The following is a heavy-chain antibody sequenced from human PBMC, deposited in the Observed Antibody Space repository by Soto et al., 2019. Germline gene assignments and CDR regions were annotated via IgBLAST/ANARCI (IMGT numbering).Heavy chain of an antibody. V-gene: IGHV2-5*02. CDR2: ISWDDAK. CDR3: AHSLGEDWFDP. J-gene: IGHJ5*02. D-gene: IGHD3-16*01. CDR1: GFSLTTSGVV. Sequence: QITLKESGPALVKSTQTLTLTCTFSGFSLTTSGVVVGWIRQPPGKALEWLALISWDDAKRYSTSLKSRLTTTKDTSKSLVVLMMTNMDPVDTATYYCAHSLGEDWFDPWGQGTLVTVSS.